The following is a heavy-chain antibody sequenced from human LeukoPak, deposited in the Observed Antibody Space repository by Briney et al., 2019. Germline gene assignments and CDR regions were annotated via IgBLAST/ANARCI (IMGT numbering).Heavy chain of an antibody. CDR3: AKAGIGVVGYFDY. Sequence: GGSLRLSCAASGFTFNSYAMSWVRQAPGKGLEWVSAVRGSGGGTYYADSVKGRFTISRDNSKNTLYLQMNSLRDEDTALYYCAKAGIGVVGYFDYWGQGTLVTVSS. V-gene: IGHV3-23*01. D-gene: IGHD6-19*01. CDR2: VRGSGGGT. J-gene: IGHJ4*02. CDR1: GFTFNSYA.